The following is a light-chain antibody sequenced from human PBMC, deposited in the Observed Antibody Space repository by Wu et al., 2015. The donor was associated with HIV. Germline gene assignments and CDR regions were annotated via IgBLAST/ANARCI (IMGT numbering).Light chain of an antibody. CDR1: QSISTY. V-gene: IGKV1-39*01. CDR2: AAS. CDR3: QQSYTTPRYT. J-gene: IGKJ2*01. Sequence: DIQMTQSPSSLSASVGDRVTITCRASQSISTYLNWYQQKPGKAPKLLIYAASSLQSGVPSRFSGSGSGTDFTLTIRSLQPEDFAIYYCQQSYTTPRYTFGQGTKLEIK.